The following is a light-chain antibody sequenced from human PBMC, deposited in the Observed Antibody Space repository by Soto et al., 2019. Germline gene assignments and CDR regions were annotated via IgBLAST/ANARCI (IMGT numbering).Light chain of an antibody. CDR1: QSVTNSY. CDR2: DAS. V-gene: IGKV3-11*01. CDR3: QQRSTWPPT. J-gene: IGKJ1*01. Sequence: LVLTPSPGTLSLSPRERATQACRASQSVTNSYLTWYQQKPGQAPRLLIYDASNRATGIPARFSGSGSGTDFTLTISSLEPEEFAVYYCQQRSTWPPTFGQGTKVDIK.